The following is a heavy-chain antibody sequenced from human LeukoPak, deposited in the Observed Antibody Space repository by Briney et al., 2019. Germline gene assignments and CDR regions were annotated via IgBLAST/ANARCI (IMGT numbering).Heavy chain of an antibody. D-gene: IGHD5-12*01. CDR2: ISGSGGST. J-gene: IGHJ4*02. V-gene: IGHV3-23*01. Sequence: PGGSLRLSCAASGFTFSSYAMSWVRQAPGQGLEWVSAISGSGGSTYYEDSVKGRFTISRDNSKNTLYLQMNSLRAEDTAVYYCAKVAVIVATTYYFDYWGQGTLVTVSS. CDR3: AKVAVIVATTYYFDY. CDR1: GFTFSSYA.